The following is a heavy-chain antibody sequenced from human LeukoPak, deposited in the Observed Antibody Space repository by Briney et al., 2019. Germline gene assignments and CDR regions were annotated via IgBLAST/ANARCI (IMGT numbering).Heavy chain of an antibody. Sequence: GGSLRLSCAASGFTVSSIHTVWVRQAPGKGLEWVANIKQDGSEKNYVDSVKGRFTISRDNAKNSLYLQMNNLRVEDTAMYYCAGGTGFIIKDWGQGTLVTVSS. CDR1: GFTVSSIH. D-gene: IGHD3-9*01. J-gene: IGHJ4*02. CDR3: AGGTGFIIKD. CDR2: IKQDGSEK. V-gene: IGHV3-7*03.